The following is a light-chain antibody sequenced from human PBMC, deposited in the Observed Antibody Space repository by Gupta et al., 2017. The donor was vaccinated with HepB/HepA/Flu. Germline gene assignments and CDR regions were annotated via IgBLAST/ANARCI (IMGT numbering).Light chain of an antibody. Sequence: QSVLTPPPSVSGAPGQRVTISCTGSSSNIGAGYDVHWYQQHPETAPKLLIYGNSNRPAGVPDRFSGSKSGTAASLAITGLQAEEEADYYCQSYDSSMSALFGGGTKLTVL. J-gene: IGLJ2*01. CDR2: GNS. CDR3: QSYDSSMSAL. V-gene: IGLV1-40*01. CDR1: SSNIGAGYD.